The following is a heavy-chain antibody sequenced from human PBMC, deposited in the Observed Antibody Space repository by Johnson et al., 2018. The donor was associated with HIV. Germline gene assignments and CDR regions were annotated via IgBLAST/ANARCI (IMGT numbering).Heavy chain of an antibody. Sequence: VQLVESGGGVVQPGRSLRLSCAASGFTFSNAWMSWVRQAPGKGLEWVSVIYSGGSTYYADSVKGRFTISRDNSKNRLFLQMNSLRAEDTAVYYCVRRFYDSSAFDIWGQGTLVTVSS. J-gene: IGHJ3*02. CDR3: VRRFYDSSAFDI. CDR1: GFTFSNAW. V-gene: IGHV3-66*02. CDR2: IYSGGST. D-gene: IGHD3-22*01.